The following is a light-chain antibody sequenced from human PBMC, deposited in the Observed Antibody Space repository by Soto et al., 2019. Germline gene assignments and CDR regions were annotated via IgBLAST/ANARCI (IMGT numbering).Light chain of an antibody. V-gene: IGKV3-15*01. CDR3: QQYNNWPRT. CDR2: GAS. J-gene: IGKJ1*01. Sequence: EIMMTQSPATLSVSPGEVATLSCRASQTVSSNLAWYQQVPGQAPRLLIYGASTRATGVPARFSGSGSGTEFTLTISRLQSEDFAVYYWQQYNNWPRTFGQGTKVEVK. CDR1: QTVSSN.